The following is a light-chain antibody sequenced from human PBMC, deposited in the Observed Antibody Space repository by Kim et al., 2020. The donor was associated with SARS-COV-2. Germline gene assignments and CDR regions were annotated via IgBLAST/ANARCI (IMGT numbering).Light chain of an antibody. Sequence: SPGQTARITCAGDKLGDKYACWYQQKPGQSPVLVIYQDSKRPPGIPERFSGSNSGNTATLTISGTQAMDEADYYCQAWDSSTAFYVFGTGTKVTVL. CDR1: KLGDKY. J-gene: IGLJ1*01. CDR3: QAWDSSTAFYV. CDR2: QDS. V-gene: IGLV3-1*01.